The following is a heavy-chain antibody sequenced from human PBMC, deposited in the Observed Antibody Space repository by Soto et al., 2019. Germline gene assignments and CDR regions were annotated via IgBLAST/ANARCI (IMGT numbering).Heavy chain of an antibody. CDR2: ISAYNGNT. J-gene: IGHJ4*02. V-gene: IGHV1-18*01. Sequence: ASVKVSCKASGYTFTSYGISWVRQAPGQGLEWMGWISAYNGNTNYAQKLQGRVTMTTDTSTSTAYMELRSLRSDDTAVYYCARDLRYDSSGSHFDYWGQGTPVTVSS. CDR1: GYTFTSYG. CDR3: ARDLRYDSSGSHFDY. D-gene: IGHD3-22*01.